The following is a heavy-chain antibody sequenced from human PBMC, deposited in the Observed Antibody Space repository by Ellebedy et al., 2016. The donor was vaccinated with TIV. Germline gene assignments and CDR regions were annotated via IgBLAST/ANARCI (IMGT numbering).Heavy chain of an antibody. V-gene: IGHV4-39*01. Sequence: MPSETLSLTCTVSGGSISSSSYYWGWIRQPPGKGLEWIGSIYYSGSPYYNPSLKSRVTISVDTSKNQFSLQLGSVTAADTAVYYCARSEGGTYYDFWSGYYTHYYYGMDVWGQGTTVTVSS. D-gene: IGHD3-3*01. CDR3: ARSEGGTYYDFWSGYYTHYYYGMDV. J-gene: IGHJ6*02. CDR1: GGSISSSSYY. CDR2: IYYSGSP.